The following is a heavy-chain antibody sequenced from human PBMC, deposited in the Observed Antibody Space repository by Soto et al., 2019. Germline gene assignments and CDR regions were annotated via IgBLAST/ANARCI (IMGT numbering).Heavy chain of an antibody. Sequence: PGESLKISCKGSGYSFTSYWISWVRQMPGKGLEWMGRIDPSDSYTNYGPSFQGHVTISADKSISTAYLQWSSLKASDTAMYYCARHVPSQYTAMVPFDPWGQGTLVTVSS. CDR3: ARHVPSQYTAMVPFDP. D-gene: IGHD5-18*01. CDR1: GYSFTSYW. CDR2: IDPSDSYT. J-gene: IGHJ5*02. V-gene: IGHV5-10-1*01.